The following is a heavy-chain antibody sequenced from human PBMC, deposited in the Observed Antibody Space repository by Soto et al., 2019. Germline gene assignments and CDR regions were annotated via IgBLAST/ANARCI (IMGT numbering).Heavy chain of an antibody. CDR1: GGTFSSYA. CDR3: AILGTSSGWYRHEVSVDY. D-gene: IGHD6-19*01. Sequence: QVQLVQSGAEVKKPGSSMKVSCTASGGTFSSYAISWVRQAPGQGLEWMGGIIPIFGTANYAQKFQGRVTITADESTSTAYMELSSLRSEDTAVYYCAILGTSSGWYRHEVSVDYWGQGTLVTVSS. V-gene: IGHV1-69*01. J-gene: IGHJ4*02. CDR2: IIPIFGTA.